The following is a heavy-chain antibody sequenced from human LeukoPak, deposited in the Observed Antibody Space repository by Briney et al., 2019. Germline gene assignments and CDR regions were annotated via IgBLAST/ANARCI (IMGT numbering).Heavy chain of an antibody. Sequence: PETLSLTCAVYGGSFSGYYWRWVRQPPGKGLEWMGEINHSGSTNYNPSLKSRFTISVHSSKTPFSLTLSSVTAAATAVYYCARCIIGSYTDYWGQATLVTASS. J-gene: IGHJ4*02. CDR3: ARCIIGSYTDY. CDR2: INHSGST. D-gene: IGHD2-8*01. CDR1: GGSFSGYY. V-gene: IGHV4-34*01.